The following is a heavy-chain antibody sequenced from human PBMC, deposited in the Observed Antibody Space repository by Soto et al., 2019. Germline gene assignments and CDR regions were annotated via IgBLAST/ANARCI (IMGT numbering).Heavy chain of an antibody. CDR1: GVSIRSSSYY. V-gene: IGHV4-39*01. Sequence: QLQLQESGPGLVKPSDTLSLTCTVSGVSIRSSSYYWGWIRQPPGKGLEWIGSIYYSGSTYYNPSLKRRVPISVDTSRNQFSLELSSVAAADSAVYYCARSDPPLSGLPPYYYYNGMDVWGQGTTVIVS. D-gene: IGHD3-22*01. CDR3: ARSDPPLSGLPPYYYYNGMDV. J-gene: IGHJ6*02. CDR2: IYYSGST.